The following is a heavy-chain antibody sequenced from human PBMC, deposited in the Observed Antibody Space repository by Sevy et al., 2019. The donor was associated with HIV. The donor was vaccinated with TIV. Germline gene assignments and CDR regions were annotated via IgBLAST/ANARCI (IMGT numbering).Heavy chain of an antibody. CDR3: ARVRWAYCGGDCHLP. CDR2: ISSSSSTI. J-gene: IGHJ5*02. D-gene: IGHD2-21*02. Sequence: GGSLRLSCAASGFTFSSYSMNWVRQAPGKGLEWVSYISSSSSTIYYADSVKGRFTISRDNAKNSLYLQMNSLRAEDTAVYYCARVRWAYCGGDCHLPRGQGTLVTVSS. CDR1: GFTFSSYS. V-gene: IGHV3-48*01.